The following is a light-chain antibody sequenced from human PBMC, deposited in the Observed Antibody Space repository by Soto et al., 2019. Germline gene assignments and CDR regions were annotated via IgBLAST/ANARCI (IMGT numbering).Light chain of an antibody. CDR3: QQRINRSPDT. J-gene: IGKJ4*01. CDR2: DAS. Sequence: LLTHFSATLSLSPGARYTLSYSSRQRVSSYLASYQQKPGQAPRHLIYDASNRVNGIPARFSGSGSGTDFTHTISSLEPEDFAVYYSQQRINRSPDTSGGGTKV. V-gene: IGKV3-11*01. CDR1: QRVSSY.